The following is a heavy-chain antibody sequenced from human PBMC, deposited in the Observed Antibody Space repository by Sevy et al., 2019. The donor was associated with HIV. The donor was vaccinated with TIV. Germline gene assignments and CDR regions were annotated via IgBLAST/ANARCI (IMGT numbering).Heavy chain of an antibody. CDR1: GYTFTGYY. CDR2: INPNSGGT. V-gene: IGHV1-2*06. D-gene: IGHD4-17*01. CDR3: ASFSYGDPYFDY. Sequence: ASVKFSCKASGYTFTGYYMHWVRQAPGQGLEWMGRINPNSGGTNYAQKFQGRVTMTRDTSISTAYMELSRLRSDDTAVYYCASFSYGDPYFDYWGQRTLVTVSS. J-gene: IGHJ4*02.